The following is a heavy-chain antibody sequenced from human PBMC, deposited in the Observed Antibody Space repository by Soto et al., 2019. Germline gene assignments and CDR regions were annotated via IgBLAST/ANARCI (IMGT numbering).Heavy chain of an antibody. V-gene: IGHV3-48*02. CDR3: ARDFTMIVVLYYGMDV. J-gene: IGHJ6*02. Sequence: LRLSCAASGFTFSSYSMNWVRQAPGKGLEWVSYISSSSSTIYYADSVKGRFTISRDNAKNSLYLQMNSLRDEDTAVYYCARDFTMIVVLYYGMDVWGQGTTVTVSS. D-gene: IGHD3-22*01. CDR2: ISSSSSTI. CDR1: GFTFSSYS.